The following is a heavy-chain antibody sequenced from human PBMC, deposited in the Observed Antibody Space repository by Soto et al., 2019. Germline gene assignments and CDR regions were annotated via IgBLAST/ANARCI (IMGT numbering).Heavy chain of an antibody. CDR2: INSDGSST. Sequence: GGSLRLSCAASGFTFSSYGMHWVGQAPGKGLVWVSRINSDGSSTSYADSVKGRFTISRDNAKNTLYLQMNSLRAEDTAVYYCVRTSLVVAAATREDYWGQGTLVTVSS. V-gene: IGHV3-74*01. CDR3: VRTSLVVAAATREDY. CDR1: GFTFSSYG. D-gene: IGHD2-15*01. J-gene: IGHJ4*02.